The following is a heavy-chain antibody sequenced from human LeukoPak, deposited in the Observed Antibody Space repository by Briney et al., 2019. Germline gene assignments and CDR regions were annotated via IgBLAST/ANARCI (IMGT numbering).Heavy chain of an antibody. D-gene: IGHD6-13*01. CDR3: ARSGIAAVHYYYYYGMDV. J-gene: IGHJ6*02. CDR1: GGSISSYY. V-gene: IGHV4-59*12. CDR2: IYYSGST. Sequence: SETLSLTCTVSGGSISSYYWSWIRQPPGKGLEWIGYIYYSGSTNYNPSLKSRVTISVDTSKNQFSLKLSSVTAADTAVYYRARSGIAAVHYYYYYGMDVWGQGTTVTVSS.